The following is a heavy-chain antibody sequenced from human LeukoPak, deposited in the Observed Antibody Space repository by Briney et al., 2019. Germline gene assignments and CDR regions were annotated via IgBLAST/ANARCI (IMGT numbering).Heavy chain of an antibody. Sequence: ASVTVSCKASGYTLTSYYIHWVRQAPGQGLEWMGIINPSGGYTNYAQKFQGRVTMTRDTSTSTVYMELSSLRSEDTAVYYCARDSGTRITGTTGFDPWGQGTLVTVSS. CDR3: ARDSGTRITGTTGFDP. V-gene: IGHV1-46*01. J-gene: IGHJ5*02. D-gene: IGHD1-14*01. CDR2: INPSGGYT. CDR1: GYTLTSYY.